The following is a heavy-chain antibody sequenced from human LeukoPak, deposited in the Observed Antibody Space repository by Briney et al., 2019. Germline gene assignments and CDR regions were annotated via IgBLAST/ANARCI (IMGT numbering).Heavy chain of an antibody. Sequence: ASVKVSCKASGYTFTSYDINWVRQATGQGLEWMGWMNPNSGNTGYAQKFQGRVTMTRNTSISTAYMELSSLRSEDTAVYYCARALDGYNSGGFDYWGQGTLVTVSS. CDR1: GYTFTSYD. CDR3: ARALDGYNSGGFDY. D-gene: IGHD5-24*01. J-gene: IGHJ4*02. V-gene: IGHV1-8*01. CDR2: MNPNSGNT.